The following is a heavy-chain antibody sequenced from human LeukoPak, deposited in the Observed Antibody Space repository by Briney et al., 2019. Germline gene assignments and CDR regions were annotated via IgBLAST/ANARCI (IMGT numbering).Heavy chain of an antibody. CDR3: AIDPNWGTHS. D-gene: IGHD7-27*01. CDR1: GFTFSTYA. Sequence: TGGSLRLSCAASGFTFSTYAMYWVRHPPGKRLEWVSIIGNNGGGIRYADSVRGRFTISRDNSKNALYLQMNSLRVEDTAVYYCAIDPNWGTHSWGQGVLVTVSS. J-gene: IGHJ4*02. CDR2: IGNNGGGI. V-gene: IGHV3-23*01.